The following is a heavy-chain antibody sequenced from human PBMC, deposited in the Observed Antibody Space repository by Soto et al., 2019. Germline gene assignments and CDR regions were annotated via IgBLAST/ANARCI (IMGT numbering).Heavy chain of an antibody. CDR1: GFTFSSYA. D-gene: IGHD5-18*01. V-gene: IGHV3-64D*08. CDR3: VKDKRSRWIQFQLYAFDI. Sequence: GVSLRLSCSASGFTFSSYAMHWVRQAPGKGLEYVSAISSNGGSTYYADSVKGRFTISRDNSKNTLYLQMSSLRAEDTAVYYCVKDKRSRWIQFQLYAFDIWGQGTMVNVSS. J-gene: IGHJ3*02. CDR2: ISSNGGST.